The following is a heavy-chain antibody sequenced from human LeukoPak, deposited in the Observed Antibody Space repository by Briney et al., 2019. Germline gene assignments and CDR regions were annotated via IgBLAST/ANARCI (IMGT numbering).Heavy chain of an antibody. Sequence: SETLSLTCAVYGGSFSGYYWSWIRQPPGKGLEWIGEINYSGSTNYNPSLKSRVTISVDTSKNQFSLKLSSVTAADTAVYYCARTPKDIVATIIYYGMDVWGQGTTVTVSS. J-gene: IGHJ6*02. V-gene: IGHV4-34*01. CDR2: INYSGST. CDR3: ARTPKDIVATIIYYGMDV. D-gene: IGHD5-12*01. CDR1: GGSFSGYY.